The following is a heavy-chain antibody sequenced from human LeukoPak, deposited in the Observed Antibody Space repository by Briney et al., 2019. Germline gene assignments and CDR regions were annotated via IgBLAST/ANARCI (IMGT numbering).Heavy chain of an antibody. CDR1: GGTFSSYA. CDR2: IIPIHGIA. Sequence: SVTVSCKASGGTFSSYAIGWVRQAPGQGLEWMGRIIPIHGIANYAQKFQGRVTITADKSTSTAYMELSSLRSEDTAVYYCARDVLVGATTMAFDIWGQGTMVTVSS. J-gene: IGHJ3*02. CDR3: ARDVLVGATTMAFDI. V-gene: IGHV1-69*04. D-gene: IGHD1-26*01.